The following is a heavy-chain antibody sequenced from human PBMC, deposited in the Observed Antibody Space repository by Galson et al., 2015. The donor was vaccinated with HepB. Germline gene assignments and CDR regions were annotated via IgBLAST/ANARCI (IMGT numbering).Heavy chain of an antibody. J-gene: IGHJ4*02. CDR1: GFTFSDYY. CDR2: ISSSGSTI. D-gene: IGHD2-15*01. CDR3: AREDRYCSGGNCYSDY. Sequence: SLRLSCAASGFTFSDYYMSWIRQAPGKGLAWVSYISSSGSTIYYADSVKGRFTISRDNAKNSLYLQMNSLRAEDTAIYYCAREDRYCSGGNCYSDYWGQGTLVTVSS. V-gene: IGHV3-11*01.